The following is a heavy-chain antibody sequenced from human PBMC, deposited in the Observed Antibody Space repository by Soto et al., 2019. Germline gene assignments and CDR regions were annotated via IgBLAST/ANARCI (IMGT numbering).Heavy chain of an antibody. CDR3: AKDRPSSCSGGSCYNDY. J-gene: IGHJ4*02. Sequence: GGSLRLSCAASGFTFSSYAMSWVRQAPGKGLGWVSAISGSGGSTYYADSVKGRFTISRDNSKNTLYLQMNSLRAEDTAVYYCAKDRPSSCSGGSCYNDYWGQGTLVTVSS. D-gene: IGHD2-15*01. CDR1: GFTFSSYA. CDR2: ISGSGGST. V-gene: IGHV3-23*01.